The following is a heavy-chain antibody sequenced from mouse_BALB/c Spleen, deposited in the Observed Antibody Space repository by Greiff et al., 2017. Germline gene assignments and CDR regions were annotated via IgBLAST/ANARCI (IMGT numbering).Heavy chain of an antibody. CDR2: INSNGGST. CDR3: ARGDMDY. J-gene: IGHJ4*01. V-gene: IGHV5-6-3*01. CDR1: GFTFSSYG. Sequence: EVKLQESGGGLVKPGGSLKLSCAASGFTFSSYGMSWVRQTPDKRLELVATINSNGGSTYYPDSVKGRFTISRDNAKNTLYLQMSSLKSEDTAMYYCARGDMDYWGQGTSVTVSS.